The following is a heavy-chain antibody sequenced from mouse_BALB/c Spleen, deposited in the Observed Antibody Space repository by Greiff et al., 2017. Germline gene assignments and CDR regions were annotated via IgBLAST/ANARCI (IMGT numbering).Heavy chain of an antibody. V-gene: IGHV1S22*01. CDR2: IYPGSGST. CDR1: GYTFTSYW. J-gene: IGHJ2*01. D-gene: IGHD1-1*01. CDR3: TRYGNSFDY. Sequence: LKQPGSELVRPGASVKLSCKASGYTFTSYWMHWVKQRPGQGLEWIGNIYPGSGSTNYDEKFKSKATLTVDTSSSTAYMQLSSLTSEDSAVYYCTRYGNSFDYWGQGTTLTVSS.